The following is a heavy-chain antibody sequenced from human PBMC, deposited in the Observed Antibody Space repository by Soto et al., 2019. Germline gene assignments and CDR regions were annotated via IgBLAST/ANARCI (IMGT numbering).Heavy chain of an antibody. Sequence: GESLKISCKSYGYSFTTYWIACVRQMPWKGLEWMGSIHPGESDTRYSPSFQGQVTISADRSITTAYLQWSSLKASDTAMYYCARHEATYYNFYGMDVWGQGTMVTVSS. CDR1: GYSFTTYW. CDR3: ARHEATYYNFYGMDV. CDR2: IHPGESDT. V-gene: IGHV5-51*01. J-gene: IGHJ6*02.